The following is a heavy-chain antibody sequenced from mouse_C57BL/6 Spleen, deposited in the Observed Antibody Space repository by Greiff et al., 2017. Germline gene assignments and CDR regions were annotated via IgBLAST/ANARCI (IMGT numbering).Heavy chain of an antibody. CDR2: IDPSDSYT. CDR3: ARLYYYGSSSWFAY. V-gene: IGHV1-69*01. D-gene: IGHD1-1*01. J-gene: IGHJ3*01. Sequence: QVQLQQPGAELVMPGASVKLSCKASGYTFTSYWMHWVKQRPGQGLEWIGEIDPSDSYTNYNQKFKGKSTLTVDKSSSTAYMQLSSLTSEDSAVYYCARLYYYGSSSWFAYWGQGTLVTVSA. CDR1: GYTFTSYW.